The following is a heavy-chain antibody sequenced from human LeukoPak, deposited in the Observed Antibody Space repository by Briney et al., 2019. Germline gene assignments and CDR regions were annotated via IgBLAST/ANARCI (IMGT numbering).Heavy chain of an antibody. Sequence: GGSLRLSCAASGFTFSSYAMSWVRQAPGKGLEWVSGVSGSGGNIHYADSVKGRFTISRDNSKNTLYLQMNSLRAEDTAVYYCARHDTAMATDYGMDVWGQGTTVTVSS. V-gene: IGHV3-23*01. CDR1: GFTFSSYA. J-gene: IGHJ6*02. CDR3: ARHDTAMATDYGMDV. CDR2: VSGSGGNI. D-gene: IGHD5-18*01.